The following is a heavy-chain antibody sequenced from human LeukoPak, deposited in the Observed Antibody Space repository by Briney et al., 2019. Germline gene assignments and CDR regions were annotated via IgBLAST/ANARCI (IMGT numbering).Heavy chain of an antibody. CDR2: IYTIGGK. J-gene: IGHJ4*02. Sequence: GGSLRLSCAASEFTVSSNYMSWVRQAPGKGLEWVSIIYTIGGKYYADSVEGRFTISRDNSKHTLYLQMNSLRAEDTAVYYCARGSDGWFAFDYWGQGILVTVSS. CDR1: EFTVSSNY. D-gene: IGHD6-19*01. V-gene: IGHV3-66*01. CDR3: ARGSDGWFAFDY.